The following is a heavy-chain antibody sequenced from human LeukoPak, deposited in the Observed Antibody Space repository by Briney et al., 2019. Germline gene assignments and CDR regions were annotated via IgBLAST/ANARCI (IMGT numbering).Heavy chain of an antibody. V-gene: IGHV3-74*01. CDR1: GFTFSSYW. CDR3: AKDSAFDSSGYYYRGSNFDY. Sequence: PGGSLRLSCAASGFTFSSYWMHWVRQAPGKGLVWVSRINSDGSSTSYADSVKGRFTISRDNSKNTLYLQMNSLRAEDTAVYHCAKDSAFDSSGYYYRGSNFDYWGQGTLVTVSS. J-gene: IGHJ4*02. D-gene: IGHD3-22*01. CDR2: INSDGSST.